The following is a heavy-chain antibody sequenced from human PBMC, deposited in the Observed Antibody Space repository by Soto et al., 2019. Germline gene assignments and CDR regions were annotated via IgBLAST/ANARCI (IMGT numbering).Heavy chain of an antibody. CDR2: FDPEDGET. CDR1: GYTLTELS. J-gene: IGHJ4*02. V-gene: IGHV1-24*01. D-gene: IGHD3-3*01. CDR3: ATVRNYDFWSGSPPIFDY. Sequence: ASVKVSCTVSGYTLTELSMHWVRQAPGKGLEWMGGFDPEDGETIYAQKFQGRVTMTEDTSTDTAYMELSSLRSEDTAVYYCATVRNYDFWSGSPPIFDYWGQGTLVTVS.